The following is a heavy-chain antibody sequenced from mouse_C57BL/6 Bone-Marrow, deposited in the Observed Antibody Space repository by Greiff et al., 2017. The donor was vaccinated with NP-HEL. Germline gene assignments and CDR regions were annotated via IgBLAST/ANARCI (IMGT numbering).Heavy chain of an antibody. V-gene: IGHV5-4*01. D-gene: IGHD1-1*01. CDR1: GFTFSSYA. CDR3: AREDYGSSNWYFDV. J-gene: IGHJ1*03. CDR2: ISDGGSYT. Sequence: EVQLVESGGGLVKPGGSLKLSCAASGFTFSSYAMSWVRQTPEKRLEWVATISDGGSYTYYPDNVKGRFTISRDNAKNNLYLQMSHLKSEDTAMYYCAREDYGSSNWYFDVWGTGTTVTVSS.